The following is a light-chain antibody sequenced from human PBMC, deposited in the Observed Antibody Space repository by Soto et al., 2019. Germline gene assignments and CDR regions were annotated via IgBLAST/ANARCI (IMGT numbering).Light chain of an antibody. Sequence: DIVMTQSPATLSVSPGERTTLSCRASRSVTTSLAWYQQKPGQAPRLLIYGASTRATGIPARFSGSGSGTEFTLTISSLQSEDFEVYYCQQYDKWPQFTFGQGTKVEMK. J-gene: IGKJ2*01. CDR1: RSVTTS. V-gene: IGKV3-15*01. CDR2: GAS. CDR3: QQYDKWPQFT.